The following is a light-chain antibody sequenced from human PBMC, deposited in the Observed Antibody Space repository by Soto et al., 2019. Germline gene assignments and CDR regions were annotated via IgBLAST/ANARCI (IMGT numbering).Light chain of an antibody. CDR3: QQYCSSPRFT. Sequence: EIVLTQSPGTLSLSPGERATLSCRASQSVSSTSLAWYQQKPGQAPRLLIYGASNRATGIPDRFSGSGSGTDFTLTISRLEPEDFAVYFCQQYCSSPRFTFGPGTKVDIK. J-gene: IGKJ3*01. V-gene: IGKV3-20*01. CDR1: QSVSSTS. CDR2: GAS.